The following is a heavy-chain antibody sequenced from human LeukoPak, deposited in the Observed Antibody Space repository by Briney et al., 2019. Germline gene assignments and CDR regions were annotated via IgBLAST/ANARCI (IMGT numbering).Heavy chain of an antibody. V-gene: IGHV1-46*01. D-gene: IGHD3-10*01. CDR1: GYTFTSYY. J-gene: IGHJ6*03. Sequence: ASVKVSCKASGYTFTSYYMHWVRQAPGQGLEWMGIINPSGGSTSYAQKFQGRVTMTRDMSTSTVYMELSSLRSEDTAVYYCARVFDSGSQAYFYYMDAWGKGTTVTIFS. CDR2: INPSGGST. CDR3: ARVFDSGSQAYFYYMDA.